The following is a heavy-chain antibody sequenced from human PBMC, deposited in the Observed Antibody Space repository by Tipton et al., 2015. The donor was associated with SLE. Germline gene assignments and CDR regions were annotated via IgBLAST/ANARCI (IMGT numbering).Heavy chain of an antibody. J-gene: IGHJ2*01. CDR3: ARGPRSWYFDL. CDR2: IYYSGST. CDR1: GGSISSSSYY. D-gene: IGHD1-14*01. Sequence: TLSLTCTVSGGSISSSSYYWGWIRQPPGKGLEWIGSIYYSGSTYYNPSLKSRVTISVDTSKNQFSLKLSSVTAADTAVYYCARGPRSWYFDLWGRGTLVTVSS. V-gene: IGHV4-39*07.